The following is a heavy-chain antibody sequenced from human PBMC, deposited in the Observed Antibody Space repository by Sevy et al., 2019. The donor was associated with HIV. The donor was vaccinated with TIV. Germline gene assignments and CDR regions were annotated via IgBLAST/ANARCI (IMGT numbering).Heavy chain of an antibody. CDR1: GFTFTNYW. D-gene: IGHD3-10*01. CDR2: IYPGDSDT. J-gene: IGHJ4*02. Sequence: GESLKISCKGSGFTFTNYWIAWVRQMPGKGLEWMWIIYPGDSDTRYSPSFQGQVTISADKSITTAYLQWSSLKASDTDMYYCARTYYYGSGNYCDAISRFGYWGQGTLVTVSS. V-gene: IGHV5-51*01. CDR3: ARTYYYGSGNYCDAISRFGY.